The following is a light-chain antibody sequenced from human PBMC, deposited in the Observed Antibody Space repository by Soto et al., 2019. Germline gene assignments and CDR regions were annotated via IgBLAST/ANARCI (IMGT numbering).Light chain of an antibody. J-gene: IGLJ1*01. CDR3: ASYAGGKNFYV. V-gene: IGLV2-8*01. CDR1: SSDVGGYDY. Sequence: QSALTQPPSASGSPGQTVTISCTGTSSDVGGYDYVSWYQQHPGEAPKLIIYEVTNRPSGVPDRFSGSKSGNTASLTVSGLQAEDEADYHCASYAGGKNFYVFGTGTKLTVL. CDR2: EVT.